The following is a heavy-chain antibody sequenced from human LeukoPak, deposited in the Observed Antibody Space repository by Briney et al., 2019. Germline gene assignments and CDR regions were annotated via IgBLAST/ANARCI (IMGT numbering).Heavy chain of an antibody. D-gene: IGHD3-10*02. V-gene: IGHV3-23*01. CDR1: GFTFSTYG. J-gene: IGHJ6*04. CDR2: ISGSAART. CDR3: AELGITMLGGV. Sequence: GGSLRLSCAASGFTFSTYGMTWVRQAPGRGLEWVSAISGSAARTFYADSVKGRFTISRDNSKNTLSLQMNSVRAEDTAVYYCAELGITMLGGVWGKGTTVPISS.